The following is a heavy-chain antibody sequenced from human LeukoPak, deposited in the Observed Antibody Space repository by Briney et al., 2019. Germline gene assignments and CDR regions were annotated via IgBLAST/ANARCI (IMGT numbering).Heavy chain of an antibody. J-gene: IGHJ4*02. D-gene: IGHD1-26*01. CDR1: GGSINSGTFY. V-gene: IGHV4-39*01. CDR2: MYYDGSA. Sequence: SETLSLTCTVSGGSINSGTFYWGWIRQPPGKGLEWIGSMYYDGSAYYNPSLKSRVTTSVDTSKNQFSLKLTSVTAADTAVYFCARRSDSGSDDGEDYFDYWGQGTLVTVSS. CDR3: ARRSDSGSDDGEDYFDY.